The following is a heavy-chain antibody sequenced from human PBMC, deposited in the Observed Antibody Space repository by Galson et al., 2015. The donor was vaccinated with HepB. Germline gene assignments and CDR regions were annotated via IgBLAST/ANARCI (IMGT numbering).Heavy chain of an antibody. D-gene: IGHD1-26*01. Sequence: SLRLSCAASGFTFRSHAMSWVRQAPGKGLEWVSSISGSGDDTYNADSVKGRSTISRDNSKNTVFLQMNSLRAEDSALYYCVKDWEGSTCPCMDVWGQGTTVTVSS. J-gene: IGHJ6*02. CDR3: VKDWEGSTCPCMDV. CDR2: ISGSGDDT. CDR1: GFTFRSHA. V-gene: IGHV3-23*01.